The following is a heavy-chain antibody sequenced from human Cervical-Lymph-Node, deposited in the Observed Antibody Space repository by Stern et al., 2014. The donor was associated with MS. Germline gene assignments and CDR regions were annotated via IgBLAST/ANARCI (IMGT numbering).Heavy chain of an antibody. J-gene: IGHJ5*02. CDR3: ARSTKRFLEWIGFDP. Sequence: VQLVESGGGVVQPGTSLSLSCAASGFIFSNYGMYWARQAPGKGLEWVAGMSYDGTKRRYADPVKGRFTISRDISKNILYLQMKSLTTEDTAVYYCARSTKRFLEWIGFDPWGRGTLVSVSS. V-gene: IGHV3-30*03. CDR1: GFIFSNYG. CDR2: MSYDGTKR. D-gene: IGHD3-3*01.